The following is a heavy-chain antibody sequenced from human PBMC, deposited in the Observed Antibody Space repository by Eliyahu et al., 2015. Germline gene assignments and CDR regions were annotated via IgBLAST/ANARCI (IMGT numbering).Heavy chain of an antibody. J-gene: IGHJ3*02. CDR2: IYYSGKT. CDR1: GGSINGYS. CDR3: ARGGPTWTVPAFDI. Sequence: QVQLQESGPGLVKPSETLSLTCTVSGGSINGYSWSWLRQSPGRGLDCLGYIYYSGKTIYNPSLRTRLTLSVDTSKSEISLKVSSVTAADTAVYYCARGGPTWTVPAFDIWGQGTLVTVSS. V-gene: IGHV4-59*01. D-gene: IGHD3/OR15-3a*01.